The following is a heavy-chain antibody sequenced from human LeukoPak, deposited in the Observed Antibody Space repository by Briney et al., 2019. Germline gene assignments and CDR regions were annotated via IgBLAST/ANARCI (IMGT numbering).Heavy chain of an antibody. J-gene: IGHJ4*02. CDR2: ISRNGGST. V-gene: IGHV3-64*01. Sequence: GGSLRLSCAASGFTFSSYTMHWVRQAPGKGLGSVSAISRNGGSTYYANSVKGRFTISRDNSKNTLYLQMGSLRAEDMAVYYCARGSLWGQGTLVTVSS. D-gene: IGHD1-26*01. CDR1: GFTFSSYT. CDR3: ARGSL.